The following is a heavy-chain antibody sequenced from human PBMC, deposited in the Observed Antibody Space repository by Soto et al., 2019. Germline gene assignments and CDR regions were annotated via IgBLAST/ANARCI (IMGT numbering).Heavy chain of an antibody. Sequence: ASVKVSCKASEGTLSRYAISWVRQVPGQGLEWMGGIIPVFGTRNHARKFQDRVSISADASTTTVYMELSSLRSDDTAVYYCATGGPYSSSQRHYYYGMDVWGLGTTVTVSS. J-gene: IGHJ6*02. CDR1: EGTLSRYA. CDR2: IIPVFGTR. V-gene: IGHV1-69*13. CDR3: ATGGPYSSSQRHYYYGMDV. D-gene: IGHD6-6*01.